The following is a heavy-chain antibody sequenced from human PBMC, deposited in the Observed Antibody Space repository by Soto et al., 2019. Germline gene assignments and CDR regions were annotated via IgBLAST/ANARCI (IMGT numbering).Heavy chain of an antibody. CDR2: ISPQTGGT. CDR1: GYTFTGYY. Sequence: SVKVSCKVSGYTFTGYYIHWVRQTPGQGPEWMGEISPQTGGTKYAQKYQGRVTMTRDTSITTVYMELSNLSPDDTAVYYCGRGRSGELVIFYWGQGTLVTVSS. D-gene: IGHD1-26*01. J-gene: IGHJ4*02. V-gene: IGHV1-2*02. CDR3: GRGRSGELVIFY.